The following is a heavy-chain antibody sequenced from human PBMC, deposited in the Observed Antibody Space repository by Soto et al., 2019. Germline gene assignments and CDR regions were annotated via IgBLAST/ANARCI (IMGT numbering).Heavy chain of an antibody. D-gene: IGHD1-26*01. J-gene: IGHJ4*02. CDR3: ARDGGRHSGGIDY. V-gene: IGHV1-69*01. CDR1: GGTFSSYS. CDR2: IIPIFGTA. Sequence: QVQLVQSGAEVKKPGSSVKVSCKASGGTFSSYSINWVRQAPGQGLEWMGAIIPIFGTANYAQKFQGRVTMTADESTSTAYMELSSLRSEDTAVYYCARDGGRHSGGIDYWGQGTVVAVSS.